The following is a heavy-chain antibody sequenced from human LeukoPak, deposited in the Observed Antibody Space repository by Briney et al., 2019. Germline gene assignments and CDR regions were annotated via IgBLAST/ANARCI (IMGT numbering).Heavy chain of an antibody. CDR3: ARDPFKSSFDS. CDR1: SDSINDFY. D-gene: IGHD6-6*01. J-gene: IGHJ4*02. CDR2: IYITGSA. V-gene: IGHV4-4*07. Sequence: SETLSLTCSVSSDSINDFYWNWIRQAAGKAPEWIGRIYITGSANYNPSLWGRVTMSVDRSTNQFSLRLTSMTAADTAVYYCARDPFKSSFDSWGQGILVTVSS.